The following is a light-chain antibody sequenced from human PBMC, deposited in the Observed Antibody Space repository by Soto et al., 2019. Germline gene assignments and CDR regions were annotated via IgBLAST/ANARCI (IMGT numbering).Light chain of an antibody. Sequence: QSALTQPPSASGSPGQSVTISCTGTSSDVGGYNYVSWYQQHPGKAPKLMIYAVSKRPSGVPDRFSGSKSGNTASLTVSGHQAEDEPDYYCSSYAGSLWVFGGGTKLTVL. J-gene: IGLJ3*02. CDR1: SSDVGGYNY. V-gene: IGLV2-8*01. CDR3: SSYAGSLWV. CDR2: AVS.